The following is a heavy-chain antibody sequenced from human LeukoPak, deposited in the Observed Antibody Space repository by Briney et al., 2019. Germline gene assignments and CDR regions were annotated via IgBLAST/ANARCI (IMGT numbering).Heavy chain of an antibody. D-gene: IGHD6-13*01. Sequence: KTSETLSLTCTVSGGSISSSSYYGGWIRQPPGKGLEWIGSMYYSVSTYYNPSLKSRVTISVDTSKNQFSLKLSSVTAADTAVYYCARRRGSISWYDFFDYWGQGTLVTVSS. CDR2: MYYSVST. V-gene: IGHV4-39*01. CDR1: GGSISSSSYY. J-gene: IGHJ4*02. CDR3: ARRRGSISWYDFFDY.